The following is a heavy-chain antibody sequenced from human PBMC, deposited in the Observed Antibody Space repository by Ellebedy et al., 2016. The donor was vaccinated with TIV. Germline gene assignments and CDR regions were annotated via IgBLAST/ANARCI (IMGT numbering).Heavy chain of an antibody. CDR2: ISWDGGST. CDR3: ARDGESIAVAGTVSAFDI. D-gene: IGHD6-19*01. J-gene: IGHJ3*02. Sequence: GESLKISCAASGFTFDDYTMHWVRQAPGKGLEWVSLISWDGGSTYYADSVMGRFTISRDNAKNSLYLLLNSLRAADTAVYYCARDGESIAVAGTVSAFDIWGQGTMVTVSS. CDR1: GFTFDDYT. V-gene: IGHV3-43*01.